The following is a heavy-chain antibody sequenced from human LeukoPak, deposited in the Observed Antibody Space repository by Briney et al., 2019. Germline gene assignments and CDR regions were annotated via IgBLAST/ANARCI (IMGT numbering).Heavy chain of an antibody. CDR1: GFTLSTYL. CDR2: INQDGSEE. D-gene: IGHD3-16*01. V-gene: IGHV3-7*05. Sequence: GGSLRLSCAASGFTLSTYLMSWVRQAPGKGLEWVANINQDGSEEYYVDSVKGRFTISRDNAKNSLYLQMNSLRAEDTAVYYSARGQLGDYWGQGALVTVSS. CDR3: ARGQLGDY. J-gene: IGHJ4*02.